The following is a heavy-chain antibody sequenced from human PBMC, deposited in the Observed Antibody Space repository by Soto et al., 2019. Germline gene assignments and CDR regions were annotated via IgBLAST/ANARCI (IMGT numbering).Heavy chain of an antibody. V-gene: IGHV1-8*01. CDR2: MNPDSGNT. CDR1: GYTFTSYD. J-gene: IGHJ5*02. CDR3: ARERSSSKRFDP. D-gene: IGHD3-16*02. Sequence: QVQLVQSGAEVKKPGASVKVSCKASGYTFTSYDINWVRQATGQGLEWMGWMNPDSGNTGYAQKFQGRVTMTRNTSIRTAYMELSSLRSEDTVVYYCARERSSSKRFDPWGQGTLVTVSS.